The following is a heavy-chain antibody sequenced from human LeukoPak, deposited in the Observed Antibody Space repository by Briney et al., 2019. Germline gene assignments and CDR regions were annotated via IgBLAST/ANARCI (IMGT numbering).Heavy chain of an antibody. J-gene: IGHJ4*02. V-gene: IGHV4-31*03. D-gene: IGHD3-10*01. CDR1: GGSISSGGYY. Sequence: PSETLSLTCTVSGGSISSGGYYWSWIRQHPGKGLEWIGYIYYSGSTYYNPSLKSRVTISVDTSKNQFSLKLSSVTAADTAVYYCARAVGPGSYNFDYWGQGTLVTVSS. CDR3: ARAVGPGSYNFDY. CDR2: IYYSGST.